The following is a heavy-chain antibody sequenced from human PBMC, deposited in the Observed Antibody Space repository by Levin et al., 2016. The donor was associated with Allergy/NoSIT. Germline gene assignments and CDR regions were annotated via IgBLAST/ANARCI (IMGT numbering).Heavy chain of an antibody. D-gene: IGHD2-2*01. Sequence: WVRQAPGQGLQWMGIINPSGGTTSYAQKFQGRLTMTRDTSTSTVYMELSSLRSEDTAVYYCAREKEGGCSSTSCGKYYYYGMDVWGQGTTVTVSS. V-gene: IGHV1-46*01. J-gene: IGHJ6*02. CDR2: INPSGGTT. CDR3: AREKEGGCSSTSCGKYYYYGMDV.